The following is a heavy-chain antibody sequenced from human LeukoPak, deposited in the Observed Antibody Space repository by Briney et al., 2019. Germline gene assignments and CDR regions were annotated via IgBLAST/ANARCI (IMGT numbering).Heavy chain of an antibody. CDR2: IYYSGST. CDR3: AREETANNWFDP. D-gene: IGHD5-24*01. V-gene: IGHV4-59*01. CDR1: GGSISSYY. J-gene: IGHJ5*02. Sequence: PSETLSLTCTVSGGSISSYYWSWIRQPPGKGLGWIGYIYYSGSTNYNPSLKSRVTISVDTSKNQFSLKLSSVTAADTAVYYCAREETANNWFDPWGQGTLVTVSP.